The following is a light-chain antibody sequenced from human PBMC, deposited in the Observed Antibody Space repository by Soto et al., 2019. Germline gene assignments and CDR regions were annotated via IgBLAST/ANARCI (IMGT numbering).Light chain of an antibody. J-gene: IGKJ1*01. Sequence: EIVMTQSPATLSVSPGERATLSCRASQSVSSNLAWYQQKPGQAPSLLMHGASSRAAGIPERFGGSGSGTDFTLTISRLEPEDFAVYYCQQHGSSPRTFGQGTKV. CDR2: GAS. CDR1: QSVSSN. V-gene: IGKV3-20*01. CDR3: QQHGSSPRT.